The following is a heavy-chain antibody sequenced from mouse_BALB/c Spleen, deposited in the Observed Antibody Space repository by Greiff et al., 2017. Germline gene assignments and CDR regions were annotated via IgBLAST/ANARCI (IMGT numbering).Heavy chain of an antibody. Sequence: QESGAELMKPGASVKISCKATGYTFSSYWIEWVKQRPGHGLEWIGEILPGSGSTNYNEKFKGKATFTADTSSNTAYMQLSSLTSEDSAVYYCARDLYGSSYRYAMDYWGQGTSVTVSS. CDR2: ILPGSGST. CDR1: GYTFSSYW. CDR3: ARDLYGSSYRYAMDY. J-gene: IGHJ4*01. V-gene: IGHV1-9*01. D-gene: IGHD1-1*01.